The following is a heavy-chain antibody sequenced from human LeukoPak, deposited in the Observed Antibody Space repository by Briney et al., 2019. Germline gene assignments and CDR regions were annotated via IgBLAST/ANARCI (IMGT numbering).Heavy chain of an antibody. CDR1: EYTFTSYD. J-gene: IGHJ4*02. D-gene: IGHD5-18*01. CDR2: MNPNSGNT. V-gene: IGHV1-8*01. CDR3: AIRGYSYGYFDY. Sequence: GASVKVSCKASEYTFTSYDINWVRQATGQGLEWMGWMNPNSGNTGYAQKFQGRVTMTRNTSISTADMELSSLRSEDTAVYYCAIRGYSYGYFDYWGQGTLVTVSS.